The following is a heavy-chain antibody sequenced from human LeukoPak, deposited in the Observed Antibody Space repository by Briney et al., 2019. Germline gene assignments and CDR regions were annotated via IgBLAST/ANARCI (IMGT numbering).Heavy chain of an antibody. Sequence: GGSLRFSCTASGFTFSSSAMTWVRQAPGKGLEWVSAISDSGGDSIYTDSVKDRFTISRDNSKNTLYLQMNSLRAEDTALYYCAKGGSYAPLDYWGQGTLVTVSS. CDR1: GFTFSSSA. CDR2: ISDSGGDS. V-gene: IGHV3-23*01. CDR3: AKGGSYAPLDY. D-gene: IGHD1-26*01. J-gene: IGHJ4*02.